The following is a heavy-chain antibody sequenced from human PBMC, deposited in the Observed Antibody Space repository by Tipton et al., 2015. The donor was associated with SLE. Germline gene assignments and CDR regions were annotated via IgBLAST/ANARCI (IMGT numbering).Heavy chain of an antibody. CDR1: GGSFSGYY. CDR2: IYYSGST. V-gene: IGHV4-34*01. Sequence: TLSLTCAVYGGSFSGYYWSWIRQHPGKGLEWIGYIYYSGSTYYNPSLKSRVTISVDTSKNQFSLKLSSVTAADTAVYYCARRNYYDSSGYFDAFDIWGQGTMVTVSS. CDR3: ARRNYYDSSGYFDAFDI. J-gene: IGHJ3*02. D-gene: IGHD3-22*01.